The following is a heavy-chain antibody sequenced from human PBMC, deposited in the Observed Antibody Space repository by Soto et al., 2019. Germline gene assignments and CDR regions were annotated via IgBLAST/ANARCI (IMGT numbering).Heavy chain of an antibody. V-gene: IGHV1-69*02. D-gene: IGHD2-15*01. Sequence: SVKVSCKASGGTFSSYSFIWVRQAPGQGLEWMGRTIPILDIANYAQRFQGRVTITADKSTNTAYMELSSLRSEDTAVYYCARAYCSGGSCYSGFDYWGQGTLVTVSS. J-gene: IGHJ4*02. CDR3: ARAYCSGGSCYSGFDY. CDR2: TIPILDIA. CDR1: GGTFSSYS.